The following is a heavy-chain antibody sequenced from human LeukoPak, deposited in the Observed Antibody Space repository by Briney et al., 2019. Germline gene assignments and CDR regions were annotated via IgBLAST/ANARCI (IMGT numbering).Heavy chain of an antibody. CDR2: IYYSGST. J-gene: IGHJ3*02. CDR3: ASHLSYAFDI. Sequence: PSETLSLSCTLSLVSISSHYWSWSRQPPGKGLEWIGYIYYSGSTNYNPSLTSRVTISVDTSTTQFSLTLSSVSAADTAVYYCASHLSYAFDIWGQGTMVTVS. V-gene: IGHV4-59*11. CDR1: LVSISSHY.